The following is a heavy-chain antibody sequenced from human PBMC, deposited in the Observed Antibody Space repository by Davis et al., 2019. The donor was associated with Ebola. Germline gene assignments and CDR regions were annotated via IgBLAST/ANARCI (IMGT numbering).Heavy chain of an antibody. Sequence: MPSETLSLTCTVSGGSISSYYWSWIRQPPGKGLEWIGYIYYSGSTNYNPSLKSRVTISVDTSKNQFPLKLSSVTAADTAVYYCARFGSGSRHFDYWGQGTLVTVSS. CDR1: GGSISSYY. CDR2: IYYSGST. J-gene: IGHJ4*02. D-gene: IGHD3-10*01. CDR3: ARFGSGSRHFDY. V-gene: IGHV4-59*08.